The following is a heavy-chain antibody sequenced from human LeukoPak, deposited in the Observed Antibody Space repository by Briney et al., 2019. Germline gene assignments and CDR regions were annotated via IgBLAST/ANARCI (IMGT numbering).Heavy chain of an antibody. D-gene: IGHD5-24*01. Sequence: PGGSLRLSCAASGFTFDDYAMHWVRQAPGKGLEWVSGISWNSGSIGYADSVKGRFTISRDNAKNSLYLQMNSLRAEDMALYYCAKARRDGYNSEVDAFDIWGQGTMVTVSS. CDR2: ISWNSGSI. CDR3: AKARRDGYNSEVDAFDI. V-gene: IGHV3-9*03. CDR1: GFTFDDYA. J-gene: IGHJ3*02.